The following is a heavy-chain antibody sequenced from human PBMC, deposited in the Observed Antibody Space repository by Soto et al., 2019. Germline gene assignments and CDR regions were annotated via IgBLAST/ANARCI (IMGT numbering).Heavy chain of an antibody. J-gene: IGHJ6*02. Sequence: EVQLLESGGDVVQPGGSLRLVCAASGFTFSNSGMRWVRQAPGKGLEWVSSIGPSGNTYYSDAVKGRFTISRDISKNTLFLQMDSVRADDTATYYCAKLLRHADCNVMAIGGQWTTVTVSS. CDR2: IGPSGNT. V-gene: IGHV3-23*01. CDR1: GFTFSNSG. CDR3: AKLLRHADCNVMAI. D-gene: IGHD2-21*02.